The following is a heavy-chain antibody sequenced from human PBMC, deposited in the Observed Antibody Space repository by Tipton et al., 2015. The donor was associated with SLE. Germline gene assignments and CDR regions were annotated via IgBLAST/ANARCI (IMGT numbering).Heavy chain of an antibody. CDR1: GGSISSYY. Sequence: TLSLTCTVSGGSISSYYWSWIRQTPGKGLEWIGYIYDSGSTSYNPSLKSRVTISEDTSKQQFSLKLTSLTAADTAVYYCARHAGDYAYFDSWGQGILVTVSS. D-gene: IGHD4-17*01. CDR2: IYDSGST. V-gene: IGHV4-59*08. J-gene: IGHJ4*02. CDR3: ARHAGDYAYFDS.